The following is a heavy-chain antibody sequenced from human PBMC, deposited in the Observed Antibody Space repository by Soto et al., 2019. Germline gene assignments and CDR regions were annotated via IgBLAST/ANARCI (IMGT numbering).Heavy chain of an antibody. J-gene: IGHJ4*02. CDR3: ARDGGVYDYSPFDY. V-gene: IGHV1-69*12. CDR1: GGTFSSYA. D-gene: IGHD4-4*01. Sequence: QVQLVQSGAEVKKPGSSVKVSCKASGGTFSSYAISWVRQAPGQGLEWMGGISPIFSTADYAQKFQGRVTITADESTSAAYMELSSLRNEDTAVYYCARDGGVYDYSPFDYWGQGTLVTVSS. CDR2: ISPIFSTA.